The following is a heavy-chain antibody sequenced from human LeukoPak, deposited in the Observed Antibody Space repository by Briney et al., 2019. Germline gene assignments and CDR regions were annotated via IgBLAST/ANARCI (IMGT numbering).Heavy chain of an antibody. J-gene: IGHJ5*02. V-gene: IGHV4-59*02. D-gene: IGHD2/OR15-2a*01. CDR1: GASVSSSH. CDR2: VDYNGST. CDR3: ERGFYEPFDR. Sequence: PSETLSLTCTVSGASVSSSHWNWIRQSPGKGLEWIANVDYNGSTKYNPSLRGRGTMSLDTSKNQFYLNLESVTAADTARYYCERGFYEPFDRWGQGTLVPVSS.